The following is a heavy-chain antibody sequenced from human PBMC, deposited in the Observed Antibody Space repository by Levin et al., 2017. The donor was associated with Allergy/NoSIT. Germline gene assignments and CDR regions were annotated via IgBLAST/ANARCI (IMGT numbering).Heavy chain of an antibody. CDR3: ARSSRGYGTFDS. CDR1: GFTFSSYA. Sequence: ETLSLTCAASGFTFSSYALSWVRQAPGQGLEWVSAIYVSADSTYYSDPVKGRFTISRDSSKNTLYLHMSSLRAEDTAVYYCARSSRGYGTFDSWGQGTLVTVSS. J-gene: IGHJ4*02. D-gene: IGHD3-10*01. V-gene: IGHV3-23*01. CDR2: IYVSADST.